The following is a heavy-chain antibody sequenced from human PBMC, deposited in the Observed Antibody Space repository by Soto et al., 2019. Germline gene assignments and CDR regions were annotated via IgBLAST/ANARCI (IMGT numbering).Heavy chain of an antibody. V-gene: IGHV3-30*18. Sequence: GGSLRLSCAASGFTFSNYGMHWVRQAPGKGLEWVALISYDRTTTYYTASLKGRFTISRDNSKNTLYLQINSLRTEDTAVYYCAKDARVRGVIISLDVWGQGTTVTVSS. CDR3: AKDARVRGVIISLDV. D-gene: IGHD3-10*01. CDR1: GFTFSNYG. CDR2: ISYDRTTT. J-gene: IGHJ6*02.